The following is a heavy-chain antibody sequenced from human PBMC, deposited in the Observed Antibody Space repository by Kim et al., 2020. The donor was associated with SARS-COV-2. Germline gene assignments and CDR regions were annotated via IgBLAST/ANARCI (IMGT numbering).Heavy chain of an antibody. CDR3: ARAPYYYYYMDV. CDR1: GFTFSSYE. J-gene: IGHJ6*03. Sequence: GGSLRLSCAASGFTFSSYEMNWVRQAPGKGLEWVSYISSSGSTIYYADSVKGRFTISRDNAKNSLYLQMNSLRAEDTAVYYCARAPYYYYYMDVWGKGTTVTVSS. V-gene: IGHV3-48*03. CDR2: ISSSGSTI.